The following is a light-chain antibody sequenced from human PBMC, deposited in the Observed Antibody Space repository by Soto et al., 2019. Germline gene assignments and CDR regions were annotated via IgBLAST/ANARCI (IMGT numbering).Light chain of an antibody. V-gene: IGKV1-39*01. CDR2: AAS. Sequence: DIQMTQSPSSLSASVGDRVTITCRASQRISSYLNWYQQKPGKAPKLLIYAASRLQSGVPSRFSGSGSGTDFTLTISSLQPEDFAPYYCQQSYSTPWTFGQGTKVEIK. CDR1: QRISSY. J-gene: IGKJ1*01. CDR3: QQSYSTPWT.